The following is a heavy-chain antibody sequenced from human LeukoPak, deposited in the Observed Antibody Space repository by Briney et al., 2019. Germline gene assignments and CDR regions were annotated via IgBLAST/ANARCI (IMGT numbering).Heavy chain of an antibody. CDR3: ARAPSVSSGYFDY. Sequence: SETLSLTCAVYGGSLSGYYWSWIRQPPGKGLEWIGEINHSGSTNYNPSLKSRVTISVDTSKNQFSLKLSSVTAADTAVYYCARAPSVSSGYFDYWGQGTLVTVSS. CDR2: INHSGST. CDR1: GGSLSGYY. V-gene: IGHV4-34*01. J-gene: IGHJ4*02. D-gene: IGHD3-22*01.